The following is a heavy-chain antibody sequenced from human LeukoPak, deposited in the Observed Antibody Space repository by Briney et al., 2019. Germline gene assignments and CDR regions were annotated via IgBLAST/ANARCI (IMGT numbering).Heavy chain of an antibody. V-gene: IGHV3-21*01. D-gene: IGHD1-1*01. CDR2: ISSSSSYI. Sequence: PGGSLRLSCAASGFTFSSYSMNWVRQAPGKGLEWVSSISSSSSYIYYADSVKGRFTISRDSAKNSLYLQMSSLRAEDTAVYYCARDPAEDQIQPGAFDIWGQGTMVTVSS. J-gene: IGHJ3*02. CDR1: GFTFSSYS. CDR3: ARDPAEDQIQPGAFDI.